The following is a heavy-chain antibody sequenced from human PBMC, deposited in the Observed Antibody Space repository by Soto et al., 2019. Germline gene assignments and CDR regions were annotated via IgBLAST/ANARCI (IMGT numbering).Heavy chain of an antibody. Sequence: QVQLVESGGGVVQPGRSLRLSCAASGFTFSSYAMHWVRQAPGKGLEWVAVISYDGSNKYYADFVKGRFTISRDNSKNTLYLQMNSLRAEDTAVYYCAREARGNCSGGSCCSSYWGQGTLVTVSS. V-gene: IGHV3-30-3*01. D-gene: IGHD2-15*01. J-gene: IGHJ4*02. CDR2: ISYDGSNK. CDR1: GFTFSSYA. CDR3: AREARGNCSGGSCCSSY.